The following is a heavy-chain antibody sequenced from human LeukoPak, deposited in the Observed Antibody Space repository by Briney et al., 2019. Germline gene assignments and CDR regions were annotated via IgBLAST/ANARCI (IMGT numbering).Heavy chain of an antibody. CDR2: IIPIFGTA. D-gene: IGHD4-23*01. CDR1: GGSFSSHA. V-gene: IGHV1-69*13. J-gene: IGHJ4*02. CDR3: ARGWLAETTVVTPYNY. Sequence: SVKVSCKASGGSFSSHAINWVRQAPGQGLEWMGGIIPIFGTANYAQKFQDRVTITAVESMSTVYMELSSVRSEDTAVYYCARGWLAETTVVTPYNYWGQGTLVTVSS.